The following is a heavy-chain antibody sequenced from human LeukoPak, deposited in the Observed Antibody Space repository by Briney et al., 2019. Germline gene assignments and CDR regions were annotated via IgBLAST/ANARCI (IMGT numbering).Heavy chain of an antibody. D-gene: IGHD3-3*01. CDR1: GGSISSYY. V-gene: IGHV4-59*01. CDR2: IYYSGST. CDR3: ARYDYDFWSGHNWFDP. Sequence: ASETLSLTCTVSGGSISSYYWSWIRQPPGEGLEWIGYIYYSGSTNYNPSLKSRVTISVDTSKNQFSLKLSSVTAADTAVYYCARYDYDFWSGHNWFDPWGQGTLVTVSS. J-gene: IGHJ5*02.